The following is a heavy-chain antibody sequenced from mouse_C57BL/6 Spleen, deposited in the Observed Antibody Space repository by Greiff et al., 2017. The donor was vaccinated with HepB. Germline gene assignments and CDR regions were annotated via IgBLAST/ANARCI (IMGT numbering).Heavy chain of an antibody. J-gene: IGHJ4*01. CDR3: ARRHYGTLYAMDY. D-gene: IGHD2-1*01. CDR1: GYTFTSYW. CDR2: IYPGSGST. V-gene: IGHV1-55*01. Sequence: VQLQQPGAELVKPGASVKMSCKASGYTFTSYWITWVKQRPGQGLEWIGDIYPGSGSTNYNEKFKSKATLTVDTSSSTAYMQLSSLTSEDSAVYYCARRHYGTLYAMDYWGQGTSVTVSS.